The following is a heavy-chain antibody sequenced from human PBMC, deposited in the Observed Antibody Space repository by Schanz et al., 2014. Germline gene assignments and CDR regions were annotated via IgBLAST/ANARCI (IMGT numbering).Heavy chain of an antibody. V-gene: IGHV1-46*03. J-gene: IGHJ4*02. D-gene: IGHD2-2*01. CDR2: INPSVGNT. Sequence: QVQLVQSGAEVKKPGASVKVSCEASGYTFTSYYIHWFRQAPGQGLEWMGLINPSVGNTNYAQKCRGRVTMTRDTSTSTVYMELSSLRSEDTSVYYCARGGFFDSTSFDSWGQGTLVTVSS. CDR1: GYTFTSYY. CDR3: ARGGFFDSTSFDS.